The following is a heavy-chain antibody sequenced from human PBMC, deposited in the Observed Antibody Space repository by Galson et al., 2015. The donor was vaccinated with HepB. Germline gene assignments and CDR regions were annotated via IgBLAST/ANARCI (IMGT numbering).Heavy chain of an antibody. Sequence: SLRLSCAASGFRFNNYAMHWIRQGPGKGLEWLALIWSDSTDIIYADSVRGRFTISRDNSKNILYLGMNRLRADDTGVYFCVRGENRSGYRYDYWGQGALVTVPS. V-gene: IGHV3-33*01. D-gene: IGHD5-12*01. CDR1: GFRFNNYA. CDR2: IWSDSTDI. J-gene: IGHJ4*02. CDR3: VRGENRSGYRYDY.